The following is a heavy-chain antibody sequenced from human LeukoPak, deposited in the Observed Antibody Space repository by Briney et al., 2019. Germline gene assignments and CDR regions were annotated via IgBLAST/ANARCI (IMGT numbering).Heavy chain of an antibody. CDR2: IYFSGST. D-gene: IGHD3-16*01. J-gene: IGHJ5*02. V-gene: IGHV4-59*01. CDR3: ARHYGP. CDR1: GGSISSYY. Sequence: SETLSLTCTVSGGSISSYYWSWIRQPPGKGLEWIGYIYFSGSTNYNPSLKSRVTISVDTSKKQISLKLTSVTAADTAVYYCARHYGPWGQGTLVTVSS.